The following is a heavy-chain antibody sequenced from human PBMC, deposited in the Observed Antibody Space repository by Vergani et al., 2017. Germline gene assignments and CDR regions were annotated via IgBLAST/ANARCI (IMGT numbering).Heavy chain of an antibody. V-gene: IGHV3-23*01. Sequence: EVQLLESGGSLKQPGGSVRLSCAASGFTFSTYAMHWVRQAPGKGLEWVSALTGGGGSTYYADSFKGRFIISRDNSRDTRYLQMNSLRPEDTATYYCVKVAGSYENFFDSWGQGTLVIVSS. CDR1: GFTFSTYA. CDR3: VKVAGSYENFFDS. J-gene: IGHJ4*02. CDR2: LTGGGGST. D-gene: IGHD1-26*01.